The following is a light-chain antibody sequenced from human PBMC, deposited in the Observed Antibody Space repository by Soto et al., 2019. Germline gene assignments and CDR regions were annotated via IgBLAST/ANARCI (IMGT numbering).Light chain of an antibody. J-gene: IGLJ1*01. CDR2: EVS. V-gene: IGLV2-14*01. Sequence: QSVLTQPASVSGSPGQSITISCTGTSSDVGGYNYVSWYQQHPGKAPKLMIYEVSNRPSGVSNRFSGSKSGNTASLTISGLQAEDEADYYCSSYTSSSRVFGTGTKVIVL. CDR3: SSYTSSSRV. CDR1: SSDVGGYNY.